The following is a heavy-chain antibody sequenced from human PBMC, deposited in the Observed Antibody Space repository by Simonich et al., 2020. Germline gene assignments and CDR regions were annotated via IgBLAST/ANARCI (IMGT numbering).Heavy chain of an antibody. V-gene: IGHV1-2*02. CDR3: ARDSYSSWYFDL. Sequence: QVQLVQSGAEVKKPGASVKVSCKASGYTFTGYYMPWVRQAPGQGLNWMGWINPNSGGTNDAQKFQGRVTMTRDTSISTAYMELSRLRSDDTAVYYCARDSYSSWYFDLWGRGTLVTVSS. CDR2: INPNSGGT. D-gene: IGHD6-13*01. CDR1: GYTFTGYY. J-gene: IGHJ2*01.